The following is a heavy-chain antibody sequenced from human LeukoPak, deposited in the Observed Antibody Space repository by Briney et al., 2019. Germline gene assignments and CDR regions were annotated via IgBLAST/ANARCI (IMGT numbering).Heavy chain of an antibody. D-gene: IGHD6-19*01. CDR3: AKDTGSGWGGFDY. Sequence: GGSLRLSCAASGFTFDDYAMHWVRQAPGKGLEWVSGISWNSGSIGYADSVKGRFTISRDNAKNSLYLQMNSLRAEDMALYYCAKDTGSGWGGFDYWGQGTLVTVSS. CDR1: GFTFDDYA. CDR2: ISWNSGSI. J-gene: IGHJ4*02. V-gene: IGHV3-9*03.